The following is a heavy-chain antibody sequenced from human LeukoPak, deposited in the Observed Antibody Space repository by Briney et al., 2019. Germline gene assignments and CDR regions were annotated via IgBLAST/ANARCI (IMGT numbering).Heavy chain of an antibody. Sequence: GGSLRLSCAASGFTFSSYIMSWVRQAPGKGLEWVSSISSSSSYIYYADSVKGRFTISRDNAKNSLYLQMNSLRAEDTAVYYCARDVGRDAAFDIWGQGTMVTVSS. CDR1: GFTFSSYI. CDR3: ARDVGRDAAFDI. D-gene: IGHD5-24*01. V-gene: IGHV3-21*01. J-gene: IGHJ3*02. CDR2: ISSSSSYI.